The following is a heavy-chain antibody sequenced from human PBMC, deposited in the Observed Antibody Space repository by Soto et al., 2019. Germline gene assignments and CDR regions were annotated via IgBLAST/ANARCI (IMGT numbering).Heavy chain of an antibody. V-gene: IGHV1-69*02. CDR2: IIPILGIA. CDR1: GGTFSSYT. CDR3: ARVLSSEVVVAATDDAFDI. Sequence: ASVKVSCKASGGTFSSYTISWVRQAPGQGLEWMGRIIPILGIANYAQKFQGRVTITADKSTSTAYMELSSLRSEDTAVYYCARVLSSEVVVAATDDAFDIWGQGTMVTVSS. J-gene: IGHJ3*02. D-gene: IGHD2-15*01.